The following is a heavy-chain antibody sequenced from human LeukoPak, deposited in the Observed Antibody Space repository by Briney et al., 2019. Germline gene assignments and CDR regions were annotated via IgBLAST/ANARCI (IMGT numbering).Heavy chain of an antibody. J-gene: IGHJ4*02. Sequence: ASVKVSCKASGYTFTGYYLHWVRQAPGQGLEWMGWINPHSGGTNYAQKFQGRVTMTRDTSISTAYMELSRVRSDDTAVYYCVRDRTKYCSSTSCPLDYWGQGTLVTVSS. CDR1: GYTFTGYY. V-gene: IGHV1-2*02. CDR3: VRDRTKYCSSTSCPLDY. D-gene: IGHD2-2*01. CDR2: INPHSGGT.